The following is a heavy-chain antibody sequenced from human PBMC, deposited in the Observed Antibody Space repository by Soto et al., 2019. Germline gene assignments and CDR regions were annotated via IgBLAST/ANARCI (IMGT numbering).Heavy chain of an antibody. Sequence: VQLVQSGAEVKKPGASVKVSCKASGYTFTSYAMHWVRQAPGQRLEWMGWINAGNGNTKYSQKFQGRVTITRDTSASTAYMELSSLRSEDTAVYYCASDLFYYGSGSYSDYWGQGTLVTVSS. J-gene: IGHJ4*02. V-gene: IGHV1-3*01. CDR1: GYTFTSYA. CDR2: INAGNGNT. CDR3: ASDLFYYGSGSYSDY. D-gene: IGHD3-10*01.